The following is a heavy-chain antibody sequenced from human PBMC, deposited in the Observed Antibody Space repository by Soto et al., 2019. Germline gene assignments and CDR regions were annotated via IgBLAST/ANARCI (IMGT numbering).Heavy chain of an antibody. J-gene: IGHJ4*03. Sequence: SVKVSCKTSGGTLSNYTIIWVRQAPGQGLEWMGRIIPILGIANYAQKFQGRATITADKSTSTAYMELSSLRSEDTAVYYCARDAPDCSGGSCYFYYWGQGTLVTLSS. D-gene: IGHD2-15*01. CDR2: IIPILGIA. V-gene: IGHV1-69*04. CDR1: GGTLSNYT. CDR3: ARDAPDCSGGSCYFYY.